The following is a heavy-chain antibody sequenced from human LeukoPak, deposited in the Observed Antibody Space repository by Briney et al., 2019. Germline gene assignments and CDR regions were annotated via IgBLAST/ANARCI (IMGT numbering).Heavy chain of an antibody. CDR1: GFTFSSYW. Sequence: GGSLRLSCAASGFTFSSYWMTWVRQAPGKGLEWVANIKEDGSKKNYVDSVKGRFTISRDNAKNSLYLQMNSLRAEDTAVYYCARLGHCANGVCPANVWGQGTTVTVSS. CDR3: ARLGHCANGVCPANV. J-gene: IGHJ6*02. D-gene: IGHD2-8*01. CDR2: IKEDGSKK. V-gene: IGHV3-7*03.